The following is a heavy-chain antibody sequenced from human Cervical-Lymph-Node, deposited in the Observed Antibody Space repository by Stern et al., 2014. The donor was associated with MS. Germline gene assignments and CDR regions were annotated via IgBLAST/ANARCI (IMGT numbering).Heavy chain of an antibody. J-gene: IGHJ4*02. D-gene: IGHD2-8*02. CDR2: IIPFLNTA. CDR1: GGTISTHP. CDR3: ASSLVASGH. Sequence: VQMVESGAEVKKPGSSVKVSCKASGGTISTHPITWVRQAPGQGLEWMGGIIPFLNTANYAQKFQGIITITADKSTGTTYMEISRLRSDDTAVYYCASSLVASGHWGQGTLVIVS. V-gene: IGHV1-69*06.